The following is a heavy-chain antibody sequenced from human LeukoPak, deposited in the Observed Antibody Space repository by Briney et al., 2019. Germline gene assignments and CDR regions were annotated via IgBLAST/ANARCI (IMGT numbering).Heavy chain of an antibody. Sequence: GESLKISCKGSGYRFTNYWIGWVRQVPGKGLEWMGFIFPGDSDTRYRPSFQGQVTISADKSISTAYLQWSSLKASDTAMYYYATQNTNYYDSSGYPFDIWGQGTMVTVSS. V-gene: IGHV5-51*01. CDR3: ATQNTNYYDSSGYPFDI. D-gene: IGHD3-22*01. CDR1: GYRFTNYW. J-gene: IGHJ3*02. CDR2: IFPGDSDT.